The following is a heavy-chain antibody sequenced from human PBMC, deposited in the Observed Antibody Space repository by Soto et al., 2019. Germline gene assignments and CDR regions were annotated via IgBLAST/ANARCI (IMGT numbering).Heavy chain of an antibody. J-gene: IGHJ6*04. CDR3: AREGSTSLWDV. Sequence: QVQLQQWGAGLLKPSETLSLTCAVYGGSFSGYYWSWIRQPPGKGLEWIGEINHSGSTNYNPSLKRRVTISVDTSKNHFSLKLSSVTAADTAVYYCAREGSTSLWDVWGKGTTVTVSS. D-gene: IGHD2-2*01. CDR2: INHSGST. V-gene: IGHV4-34*01. CDR1: GGSFSGYY.